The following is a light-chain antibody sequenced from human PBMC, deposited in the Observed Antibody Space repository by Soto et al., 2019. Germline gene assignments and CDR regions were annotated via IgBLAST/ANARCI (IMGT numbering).Light chain of an antibody. J-gene: IGKJ1*01. V-gene: IGKV3-20*01. CDR2: AAS. Sequence: PGERGTLSCRASQSVSSTYLAWYQQKPGQAPRPLISAASSRATGTPDRFSGSGSGTDFTLTISRLEPEDFAVYYSQQYGSSRWTFGQGTKVDIK. CDR3: QQYGSSRWT. CDR1: QSVSSTY.